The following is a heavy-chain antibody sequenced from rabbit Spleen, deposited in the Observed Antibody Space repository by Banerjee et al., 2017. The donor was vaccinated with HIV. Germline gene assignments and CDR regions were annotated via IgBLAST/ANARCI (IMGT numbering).Heavy chain of an antibody. Sequence: QEQLVESGGGLVKPGASLTLTCTASGFSFSSRYDMCWVRQAPGKGLEWIGCIYTGNGKTYYASWAKGRFTISKSSSTTVTLQMTSLTAADTATYFCARNYVNVFDPWGPGTLVTVS. D-gene: IGHD1-1*01. J-gene: IGHJ2*01. CDR1: GFSFSSRYD. CDR3: ARNYVNVFDP. CDR2: IYTGNGKT. V-gene: IGHV1S45*01.